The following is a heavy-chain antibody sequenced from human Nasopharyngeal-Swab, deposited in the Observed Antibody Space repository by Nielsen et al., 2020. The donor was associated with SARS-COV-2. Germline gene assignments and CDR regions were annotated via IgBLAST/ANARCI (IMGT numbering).Heavy chain of an antibody. Sequence: WIRQPPGTGLEWFGEINHSGSTNYNPSLKSRVTISVDTSKNQFSLKLISVTAADTAVYYCARCFCPWKAAARWYYMDVWGKGTTVTVSS. D-gene: IGHD6-13*01. CDR3: ARCFCPWKAAARWYYMDV. J-gene: IGHJ6*03. V-gene: IGHV4-34*01. CDR2: INHSGST.